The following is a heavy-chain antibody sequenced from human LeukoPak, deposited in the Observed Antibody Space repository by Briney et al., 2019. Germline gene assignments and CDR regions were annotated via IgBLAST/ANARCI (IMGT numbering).Heavy chain of an antibody. V-gene: IGHV4-59*08. CDR1: GGSISTYY. J-gene: IGHJ4*02. CDR3: ARVGDTSGYYYYFDY. D-gene: IGHD3-22*01. Sequence: SETLSLTCSVSGGSISTYYWSWIRQPPGKGLEWIGYINYSGSTNYNPSLKRRVTISIDTPKNQVSLRLSSVTAADTALYYCARVGDTSGYYYYFDYWGQGTLVTVSS. CDR2: INYSGST.